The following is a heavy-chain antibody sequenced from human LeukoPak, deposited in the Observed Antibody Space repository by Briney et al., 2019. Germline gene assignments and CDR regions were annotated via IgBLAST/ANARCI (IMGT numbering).Heavy chain of an antibody. D-gene: IGHD6-13*01. J-gene: IGHJ1*01. Sequence: EASVKVSCKASGYTFTSYYMHWVRQAPGQGLEWMGIINPSGGSTSYAQKFQGRVTMTRDTSTSTVYMELNSLRSEDTAVYYCAREWGPTIAAAGLEYFQHWGQGTLVTVSS. CDR2: INPSGGST. V-gene: IGHV1-46*01. CDR3: AREWGPTIAAAGLEYFQH. CDR1: GYTFTSYY.